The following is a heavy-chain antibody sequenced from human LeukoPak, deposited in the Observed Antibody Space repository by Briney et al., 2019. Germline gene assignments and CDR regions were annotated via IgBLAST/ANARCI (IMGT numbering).Heavy chain of an antibody. CDR1: DGSISSSNW. CDR3: ATVVGSTPDYFDN. J-gene: IGHJ4*02. V-gene: IGHV4-4*02. D-gene: IGHD1-26*01. Sequence: SGTLSLTCAVSDGSISSSNWWSWVRQPPGKGLEWIGEIYHSGTTNYNPSLKSRVTISLDKSKNQFSLILSSVTAADTAVYYCATVVGSTPDYFDNWGQGTLVTVSS. CDR2: IYHSGTT.